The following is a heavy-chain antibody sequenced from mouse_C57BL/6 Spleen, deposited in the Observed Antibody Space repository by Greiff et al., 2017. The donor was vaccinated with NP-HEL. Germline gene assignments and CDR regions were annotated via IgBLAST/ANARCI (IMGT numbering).Heavy chain of an antibody. CDR3: ARRGIYYHD. Sequence: QVQLKQSGAELVKPGASVKMSCKASGYTFTSYWITWVKQRPGQGLEWIGDIYPGSGSTNYNEKFKSKATLTVDTSSSTAYMQLSSLTSEDSAVYYCARRGIYYHDWGQGTTLTDPS. J-gene: IGHJ2*01. CDR1: GYTFTSYW. V-gene: IGHV1-55*01. CDR2: IYPGSGST.